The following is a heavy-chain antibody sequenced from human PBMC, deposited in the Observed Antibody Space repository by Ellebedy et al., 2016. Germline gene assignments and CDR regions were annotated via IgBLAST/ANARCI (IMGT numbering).Heavy chain of an antibody. CDR3: ARDRMAKIPY. V-gene: IGHV1-8*01. CDR1: GYTFTSYD. J-gene: IGHJ4*02. D-gene: IGHD5-24*01. CDR2: MNPNSGET. Sequence: ASVKVSXKASGYTFTSYDINWVRQAPGQGLEWMGRMNPNSGETGYAQKFQGRLTMTRDTSITTAYMELSSLTSEDTAVYYCARDRMAKIPYWGQGTLVTVSS.